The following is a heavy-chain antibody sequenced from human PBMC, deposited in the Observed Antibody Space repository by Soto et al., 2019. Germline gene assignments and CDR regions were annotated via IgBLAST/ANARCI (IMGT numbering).Heavy chain of an antibody. CDR2: IYSTGNT. J-gene: IGHJ3*02. CDR1: GGSISSYY. V-gene: IGHV4-59*08. D-gene: IGHD2-15*01. Sequence: PSETLSLTYTVSGGSISSYYWTWIRQPPGKGLEWIGYIYSTGNTNYNPSLQSRVTISLDTSRNQFSLKLSSVTAADTAVYFCARRHVVVVAATRGDAFDIWGQGTMVTVSS. CDR3: ARRHVVVVAATRGDAFDI.